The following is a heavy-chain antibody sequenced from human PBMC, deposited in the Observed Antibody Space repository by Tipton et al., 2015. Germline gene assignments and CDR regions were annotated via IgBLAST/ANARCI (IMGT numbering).Heavy chain of an antibody. D-gene: IGHD4-23*01. Sequence: TLSLTCTVSGVSISGTSYYWSWIRQPPGKELQWIGYIQYSGGTNYNPSLESRVSMSVDTSKTQFSLEMRSVTATDTAVYYCARARGRHGGLFDSWGQGTLVTVSS. CDR1: GVSISGTSYY. CDR3: ARARGRHGGLFDS. V-gene: IGHV4-61*01. CDR2: IQYSGGT. J-gene: IGHJ4*02.